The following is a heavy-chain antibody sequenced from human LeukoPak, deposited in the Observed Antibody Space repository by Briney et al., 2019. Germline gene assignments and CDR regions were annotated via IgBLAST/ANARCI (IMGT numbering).Heavy chain of an antibody. Sequence: PSETLSLTCTVSGYSISSGYYWGWIRQPPGKGLEWIGSIYHSGSTYYNPSLKSRVTISVDTAKNQFSLKLSSVTAADTAVYYCASGGAGYYDILTGYYNWFDPWGQGTLVTVSS. V-gene: IGHV4-38-2*02. CDR1: GYSISSGYY. CDR2: IYHSGST. D-gene: IGHD3-9*01. J-gene: IGHJ5*02. CDR3: ASGGAGYYDILTGYYNWFDP.